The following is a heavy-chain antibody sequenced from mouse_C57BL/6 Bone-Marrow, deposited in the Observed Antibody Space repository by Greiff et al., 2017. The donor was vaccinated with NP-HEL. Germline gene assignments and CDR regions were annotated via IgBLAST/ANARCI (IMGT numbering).Heavy chain of an antibody. CDR3: ARHDFIAFAY. J-gene: IGHJ3*01. CDR2: ISNLAYSI. V-gene: IGHV5-15*01. Sequence: EVQRVESGGGLVQPGGSLKLSCAASGFTFSDYGMAWVRQAPRKGPEWVAFISNLAYSIYYADTVTGRFTISRENAKNTLYLEMSSLRSEDTAMYYCARHDFIAFAYWGQGTLVTVSA. CDR1: GFTFSDYG. D-gene: IGHD1-1*01.